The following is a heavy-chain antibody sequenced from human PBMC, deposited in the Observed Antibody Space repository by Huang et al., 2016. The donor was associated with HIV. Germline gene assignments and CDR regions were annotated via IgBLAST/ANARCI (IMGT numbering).Heavy chain of an antibody. J-gene: IGHJ4*02. V-gene: IGHV4-34*01. CDR1: GGSFSDYF. CDR2: VKKRGSS. CDR3: ARPKMTATPSDSSWSYFDF. Sequence: QVRLEQWGPNLLKPSDTLSLKCAVYGGSFSDYFWTWVRQSPVKGLAWIGEVKKRGSSTHNPSLRSRVSMSVDSSKNQFYLNLTSVTAADTAVYFCARPKMTATPSDSSWSYFDFWGRGTPVTVSS. D-gene: IGHD3-10*01.